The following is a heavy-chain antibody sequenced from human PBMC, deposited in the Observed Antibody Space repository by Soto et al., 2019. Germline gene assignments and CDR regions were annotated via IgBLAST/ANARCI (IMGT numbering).Heavy chain of an antibody. D-gene: IGHD5-12*01. CDR3: ARPVGKRWLQKGPLAY. CDR2: ISYDGSNK. J-gene: IGHJ4*02. CDR1: GFTFSSYA. V-gene: IGHV3-30-3*01. Sequence: QVQLVESGGGVVQPGRSLRLSCAASGFTFSSYAMHWVRQAPGKGLEWVAVISYDGSNKYYADSVKGRFTISRDNSKNTRYLQMNSLRAEDTAVYYCARPVGKRWLQKGPLAYWGQGTLVTVSS.